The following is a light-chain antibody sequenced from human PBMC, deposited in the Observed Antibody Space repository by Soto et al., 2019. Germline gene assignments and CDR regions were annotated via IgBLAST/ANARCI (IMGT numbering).Light chain of an antibody. CDR2: GAS. CDR1: ESVTSTY. J-gene: IGKJ1*01. CDR3: QQYAYPPWT. Sequence: DTVLTQSPGTLSLSPGERATLYCRASESVTSTYLAWYQQKPGQAPRLLIYGASTRATGIPDRFSGGGSGTDFTLTISRLEPEDFAVYYCQQYAYPPWTFGHGTKVEF. V-gene: IGKV3-20*01.